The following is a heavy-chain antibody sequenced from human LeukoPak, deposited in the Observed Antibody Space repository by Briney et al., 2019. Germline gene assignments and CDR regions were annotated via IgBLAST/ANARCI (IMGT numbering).Heavy chain of an antibody. V-gene: IGHV3-74*01. CDR2: TNSDGSST. Sequence: GGSLRLSCTASGFSFSSYWMYWVRQAPGKGLMWVSRTNSDGSSTSYADSVKGRFTISRDNAKNTLYLQMNSLRAEDTAVYYCARDDVSYGMDVWGQGTTVTVSS. J-gene: IGHJ6*02. CDR1: GFSFSSYW. CDR3: ARDDVSYGMDV. D-gene: IGHD5/OR15-5a*01.